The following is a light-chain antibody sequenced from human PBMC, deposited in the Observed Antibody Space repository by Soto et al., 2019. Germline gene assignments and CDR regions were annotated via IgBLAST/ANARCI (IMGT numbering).Light chain of an antibody. Sequence: EIVMTQSPATLSVSPGDRAALSCRASQSVSSNLDWYQQKPGQAPKLLIYGASTRATGIPARFSGSGSGTEFTLTISSLQPEDFATYYCQRLHDYPITFGQGTRLEIK. CDR1: QSVSSN. V-gene: IGKV3-15*01. CDR3: QRLHDYPIT. CDR2: GAS. J-gene: IGKJ5*01.